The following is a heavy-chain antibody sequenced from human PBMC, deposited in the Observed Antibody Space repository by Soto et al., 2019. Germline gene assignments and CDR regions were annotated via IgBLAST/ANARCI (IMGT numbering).Heavy chain of an antibody. Sequence: LRLSCVASGFTITDYYMSCIRQAPVKWLEWVSHISSVGTTTYYADSVKGRFSISMDNAKNSLYLQMNSLRAEDTAVYYCARDQEGSGSHWLGYNYYAMDVWGQGTTVT. CDR3: ARDQEGSGSHWLGYNYYAMDV. V-gene: IGHV3-11*01. D-gene: IGHD3-10*01. CDR2: ISSVGTTT. CDR1: GFTITDYY. J-gene: IGHJ6*02.